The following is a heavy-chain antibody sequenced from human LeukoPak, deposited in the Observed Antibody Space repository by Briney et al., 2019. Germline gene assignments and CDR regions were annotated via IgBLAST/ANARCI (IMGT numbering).Heavy chain of an antibody. J-gene: IGHJ3*02. CDR2: IYPGDSDT. CDR1: GYSFTNYW. Sequence: GESLKISCKGSGYSFTNYWIGWVRQMPGKGLEWKGLIYPGDSDTRYSPSFQGQVTISADKSISTAYLQWSSLMASDTAIYFCARRDKYCTSTGCYKDAFDIWGQGTMVTVSS. CDR3: ARRDKYCTSTGCYKDAFDI. D-gene: IGHD2-2*02. V-gene: IGHV5-51*01.